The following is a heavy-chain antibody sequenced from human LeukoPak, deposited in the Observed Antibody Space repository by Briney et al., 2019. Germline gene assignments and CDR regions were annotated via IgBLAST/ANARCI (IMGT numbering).Heavy chain of an antibody. D-gene: IGHD5-12*01. CDR1: EYSFIGYY. Sequence: GASVKVSCKASEYSFIGYYMHWVRQAPGQGLEWMGWINPNSGGTNYAQKFQGRVTMTRDTSISTAYMEVSRLTSDDTAVFYCAREGSGYPYWGQGTLVTVSS. CDR3: AREGSGYPY. CDR2: INPNSGGT. J-gene: IGHJ4*02. V-gene: IGHV1-2*02.